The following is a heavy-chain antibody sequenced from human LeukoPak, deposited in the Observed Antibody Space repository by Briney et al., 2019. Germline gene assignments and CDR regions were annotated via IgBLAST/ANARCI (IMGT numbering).Heavy chain of an antibody. Sequence: GGSLRLSCAASGFTFSSYEMNWVRQAPGKGLEWVSYIIGSGSTIYYADSVKGRFTISRDNARNSLYLQMSSLRAEDTAVYYCAREGDDNLDYWGQGTLVTVSS. CDR3: AREGDDNLDY. CDR2: IIGSGSTI. D-gene: IGHD3-22*01. CDR1: GFTFSSYE. J-gene: IGHJ4*02. V-gene: IGHV3-48*03.